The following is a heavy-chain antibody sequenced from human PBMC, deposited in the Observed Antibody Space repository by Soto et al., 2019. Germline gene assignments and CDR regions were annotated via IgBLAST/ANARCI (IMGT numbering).Heavy chain of an antibody. J-gene: IGHJ4*02. CDR1: GFTFSSYS. CDR3: ARDLGTGIAEELDY. Sequence: GGSLRLSCAASGFTFSSYSMNWVRQAPGKGLEWISYISSSNGTMYHADSVKGRFTISRDNAKNSLYLHMNSLRDEDTAVYYCARDLGTGIAEELDYWGQGTLVTVSS. D-gene: IGHD6-13*01. V-gene: IGHV3-48*02. CDR2: ISSSNGTM.